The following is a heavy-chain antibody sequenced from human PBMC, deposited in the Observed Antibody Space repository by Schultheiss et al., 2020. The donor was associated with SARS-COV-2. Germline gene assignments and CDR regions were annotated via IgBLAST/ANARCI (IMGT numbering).Heavy chain of an antibody. CDR3: ASAPDCSGGSCYFDY. CDR1: GGSISSTSYY. Sequence: SQTLSLTCTVSGGSISSTSYYWGWIRQPPGKGLEWIGSIYYSGSTYYNPSLKSRVTISVDTSKYQFSLRLSSVTAADTAVYYCASAPDCSGGSCYFDYWGQGTLVTVSS. CDR2: IYYSGST. D-gene: IGHD2-15*01. J-gene: IGHJ4*02. V-gene: IGHV4-39*01.